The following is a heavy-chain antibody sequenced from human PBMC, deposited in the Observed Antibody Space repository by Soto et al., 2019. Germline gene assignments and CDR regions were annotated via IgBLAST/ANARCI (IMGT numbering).Heavy chain of an antibody. Sequence: GGSLRLSCAASGFTFSSYAMSWVRQAPGKGLEWVSAISGSGGSTYYADSVKGRFTISRDNSKNTPYLQMNSLRAEDTAVYYCVKGEYYYDGSAYYPFDYWGQGRMVTVSS. CDR3: VKGEYYYDGSAYYPFDY. CDR2: ISGSGGST. J-gene: IGHJ4*02. CDR1: GFTFSSYA. D-gene: IGHD3-22*01. V-gene: IGHV3-23*01.